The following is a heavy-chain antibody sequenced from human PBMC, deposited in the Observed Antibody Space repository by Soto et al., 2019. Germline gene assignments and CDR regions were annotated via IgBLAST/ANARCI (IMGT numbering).Heavy chain of an antibody. V-gene: IGHV3-33*01. J-gene: IGHJ4*02. CDR3: VRDHNWAFDY. Sequence: GRPMRLSCAASGFTFGNYGMHWVRQAPGKGLEWVAVIWYDGSNKYYAASVKGRFTISRDNAKDSLYLQMNSLRVEDTALYYCVRDHNWAFDYWAPGTLVTVSS. D-gene: IGHD1-20*01. CDR2: IWYDGSNK. CDR1: GFTFGNYG.